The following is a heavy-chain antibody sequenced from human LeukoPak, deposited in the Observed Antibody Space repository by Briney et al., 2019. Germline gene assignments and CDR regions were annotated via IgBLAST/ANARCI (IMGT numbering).Heavy chain of an antibody. J-gene: IGHJ3*02. CDR1: GFTFSSYW. Sequence: PGGSLRLSCAASGFTFSSYWMSWVRQAPGKGLEWVANIKQDGSEKYYVDSVKGRFTISRDNAKNSLYLQMNSLRAEDTAVYYCARGYSSSSLATNDAFDIWGQGTMVTVSS. V-gene: IGHV3-7*01. CDR2: IKQDGSEK. D-gene: IGHD6-6*01. CDR3: ARGYSSSSLATNDAFDI.